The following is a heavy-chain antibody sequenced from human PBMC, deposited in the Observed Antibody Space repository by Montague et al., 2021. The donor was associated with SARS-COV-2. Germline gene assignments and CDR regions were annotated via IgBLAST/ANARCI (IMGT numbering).Heavy chain of an antibody. CDR3: ARGLAVAWREYFQH. CDR1: GFTFSSYG. CDR2: IWYDGSNK. Sequence: SRRLSFSASGFTFSSYGMHWVRQAPGKGLEWVAVIWYDGSNKYYADSVKGRFTISRDNFKNTLYLQMNSLRAEDTAVYYCARGLAVAWREYFQHWGQGTLVTVSS. J-gene: IGHJ1*01. D-gene: IGHD6-19*01. V-gene: IGHV3-33*01.